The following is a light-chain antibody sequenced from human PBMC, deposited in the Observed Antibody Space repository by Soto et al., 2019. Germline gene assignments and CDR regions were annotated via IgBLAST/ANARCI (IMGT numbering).Light chain of an antibody. J-gene: IGLJ1*01. Sequence: QSVLNQPASVSGSPRQSITISCTGTRSDVGGYNYVSWYQQHPGKAPKLMIYDVSNRPSGVSNRFSGSKSGNTASLTISGLQAEDEADYYCSSYTSSSTYVFGTGTKLTVL. CDR1: RSDVGGYNY. CDR3: SSYTSSSTYV. CDR2: DVS. V-gene: IGLV2-14*01.